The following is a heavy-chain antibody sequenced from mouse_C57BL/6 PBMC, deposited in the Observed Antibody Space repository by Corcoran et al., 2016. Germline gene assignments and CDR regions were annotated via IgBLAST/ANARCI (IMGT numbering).Heavy chain of an antibody. J-gene: IGHJ1*03. CDR1: GYTFTDYY. CDR2: INPYNGGT. Sequence: EVQLQQSGPVLVKPGASVKMSCKASGYTFTDYYMNWVKQSHGKSLEWIGVINPYNGGTSYNQKFKGKATLTVDKSSSTAYMELNRLTSADSAVYYGARGRGGYFDVWGTGTTVTVSS. CDR3: ARGRGGYFDV. V-gene: IGHV1-19*01.